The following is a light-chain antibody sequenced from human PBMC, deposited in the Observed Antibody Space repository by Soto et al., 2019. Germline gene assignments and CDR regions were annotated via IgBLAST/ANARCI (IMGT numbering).Light chain of an antibody. V-gene: IGLV1-40*01. CDR3: QSYDTSLSGWV. CDR1: SSNIGAGYD. J-gene: IGLJ2*01. CDR2: GNT. Sequence: QPVLAQPPSVSGAPGQRVTISCTGSSSNIGAGYDVHWYRQLPGTAPKILIYGNTNRPSGVPDRFSGSKSDTSASLAITGLQAEDEADYYCQSYDTSLSGWVVGGGTKLTVL.